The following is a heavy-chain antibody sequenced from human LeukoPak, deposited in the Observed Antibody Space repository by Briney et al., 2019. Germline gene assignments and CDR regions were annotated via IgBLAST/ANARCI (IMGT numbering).Heavy chain of an antibody. Sequence: SRTLSLTCTVSGGSISSGGYYWRWIRHHPGKGLEWVRYIYYGARTSYNRSLRSRFTISVDTSKNQFSLKLSSVTAADTAVYYCARVRGYYDRSGYYSEPFSPYYFDYWGQGTLVTVSS. D-gene: IGHD3-22*01. J-gene: IGHJ4*02. CDR2: IYYGART. CDR1: GGSISSGGYY. CDR3: ARVRGYYDRSGYYSEPFSPYYFDY. V-gene: IGHV4-31*03.